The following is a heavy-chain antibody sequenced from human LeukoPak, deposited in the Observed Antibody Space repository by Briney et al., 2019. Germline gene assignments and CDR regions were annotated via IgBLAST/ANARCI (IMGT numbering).Heavy chain of an antibody. CDR1: GFTFGAYA. J-gene: IGHJ4*02. V-gene: IGHV3-49*04. Sequence: GRSLRLSCTTSGFTFGAYAMSWVRQAPGKGLEWVGFIRSKGYGGTTEYAAAVKGRFTISRDESKSAAYLQMDSLKTEDTAVYYCTRGGREMMITFGGVIVSSPAHFDFWGQGTLVTVPS. CDR2: IRSKGYGGTT. CDR3: TRGGREMMITFGGVIVSSPAHFDF. D-gene: IGHD3-16*02.